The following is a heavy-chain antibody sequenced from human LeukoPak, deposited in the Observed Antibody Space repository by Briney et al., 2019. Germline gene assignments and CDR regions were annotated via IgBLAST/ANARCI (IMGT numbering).Heavy chain of an antibody. V-gene: IGHV3-23*01. Sequence: PGGSLRLSCAASGFTVSSYAMSCVRQAPGKGLEWVSAISDSGGSTYYADSVKGRFTISRDNSKNTLYLQMNSLRAEDTAVYYCAKDLEVRGVMNYWGQGTLVTVSS. D-gene: IGHD3-10*01. CDR3: AKDLEVRGVMNY. CDR2: ISDSGGST. CDR1: GFTVSSYA. J-gene: IGHJ4*02.